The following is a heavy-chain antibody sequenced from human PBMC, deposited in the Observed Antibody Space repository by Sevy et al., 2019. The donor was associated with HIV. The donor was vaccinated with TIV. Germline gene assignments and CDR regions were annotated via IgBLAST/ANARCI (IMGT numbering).Heavy chain of an antibody. D-gene: IGHD4-17*01. J-gene: IGHJ6*02. CDR2: INGDGGSA. CDR3: ARAYAHYGDSIGFYYGMDV. CDR1: GFTFSSYW. Sequence: GGSLRLSCAASGFTFSSYWMHWVRQAPGKGLRWVSLINGDGGSANYADSVKGRFIISRDNAKNTLYLQMNSLRAEDTAMYYCARAYAHYGDSIGFYYGMDVWGQGITVTVSS. V-gene: IGHV3-74*01.